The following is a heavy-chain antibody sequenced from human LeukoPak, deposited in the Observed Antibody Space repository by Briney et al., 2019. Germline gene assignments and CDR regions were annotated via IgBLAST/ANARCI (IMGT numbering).Heavy chain of an antibody. Sequence: GTSLRLSCAASGFTFSDYGMHWVRQAPGKGLEWVAVIWYDGSKKYYADSVKGRFTISRDNSKNTLYLQMNSLRAEDTAVYYCAKEVYYYGSGSYYGANYIDYWGQGTLVTVSS. CDR3: AKEVYYYGSGSYYGANYIDY. V-gene: IGHV3-33*06. CDR1: GFTFSDYG. D-gene: IGHD3-10*01. CDR2: IWYDGSKK. J-gene: IGHJ4*02.